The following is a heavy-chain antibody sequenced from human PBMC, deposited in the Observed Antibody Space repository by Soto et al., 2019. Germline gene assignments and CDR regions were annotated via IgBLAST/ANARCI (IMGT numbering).Heavy chain of an antibody. V-gene: IGHV3-23*01. CDR1: GFTFSSYA. D-gene: IGHD3-10*01. Sequence: EVQLLESGGGLVQPGGSLRLSCAASGFTFSSYAMSWVRQAPGKGLEWVSAIGVSGDTTYYADSVKGRFTISRDNSKNTLYLQMGSLRAEETAVYYCAKVQSFGELRSLCWGQGTLVTVSS. CDR3: AKVQSFGELRSLC. J-gene: IGHJ4*02. CDR2: IGVSGDTT.